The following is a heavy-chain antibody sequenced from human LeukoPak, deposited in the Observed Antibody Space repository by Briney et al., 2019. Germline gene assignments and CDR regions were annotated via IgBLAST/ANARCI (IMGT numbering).Heavy chain of an antibody. D-gene: IGHD3-3*01. CDR3: ARVTIFGSLDV. V-gene: IGHV4-4*07. Sequence: SETLSLTCTVSGGSISSYYWSWIRQPAGKGLEWIGRVYTSGSTNYNPSLKSRVTMSVDTSKNQFPLKLSSVTAADTAVYYCARVTIFGSLDVWGKGTTVTVSS. CDR2: VYTSGST. J-gene: IGHJ6*04. CDR1: GGSISSYY.